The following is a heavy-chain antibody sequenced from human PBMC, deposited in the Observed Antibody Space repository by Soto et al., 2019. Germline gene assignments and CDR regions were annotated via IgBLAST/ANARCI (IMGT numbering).Heavy chain of an antibody. CDR2: IYYSGST. D-gene: IGHD2-15*01. CDR1: GGSISSYY. Sequence: QVQLQESGPGLVKPSETLSLTCTVSGGSISSYYWSWIRQPPGKGLEWIGYIYYSGSTNYNPSLTLRVTISVATSKNPFALKLSSGTAASTAVYYCARHAPTSCRGGSCYLSEFDPWGQGTLVTVSS. CDR3: ARHAPTSCRGGSCYLSEFDP. V-gene: IGHV4-59*08. J-gene: IGHJ5*02.